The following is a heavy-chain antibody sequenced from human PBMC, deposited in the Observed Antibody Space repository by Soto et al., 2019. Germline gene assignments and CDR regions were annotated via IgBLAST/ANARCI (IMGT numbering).Heavy chain of an antibody. CDR2: IYPGDSDT. CDR3: ARSPGYGNDGTEYYYYGMDG. Sequence: RGQALKIPCKGSGYRFTRHSIGWVRPIPGQGLEWMGIIYPGDSDTRYSPSFQGQVTLSADKSISTAYLQWSSLKASDTAMYYCARSPGYGNDGTEYYYYGMDGCGQGKAVAVS. CDR1: GYRFTRHS. V-gene: IGHV5-51*01. D-gene: IGHD1-1*01. J-gene: IGHJ6*02.